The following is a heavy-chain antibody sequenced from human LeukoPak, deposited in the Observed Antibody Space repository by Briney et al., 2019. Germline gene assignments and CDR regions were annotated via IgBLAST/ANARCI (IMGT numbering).Heavy chain of an antibody. D-gene: IGHD6-25*01. CDR3: AKEAAAHFDC. CDR1: GFTFSSYS. J-gene: IGHJ4*02. V-gene: IGHV3-48*01. CDR2: ISSSSTI. Sequence: GGSLRLSCAASGFTFSSYSMNWVRQAPGKGLEWVSYISSSSTIYYADSVKGRFTISRDNANNALYLQMKSLRPEDTAVYYCAKEAAAHFDCWGQGTLVTVSS.